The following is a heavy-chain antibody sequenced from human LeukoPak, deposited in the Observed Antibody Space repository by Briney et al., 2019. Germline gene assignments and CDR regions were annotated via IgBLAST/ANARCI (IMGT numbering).Heavy chain of an antibody. CDR1: GGTFSSYA. V-gene: IGHV1-69*01. J-gene: IGHJ4*02. CDR3: ARSPIHCSSTSCYVPLDY. D-gene: IGHD2-2*01. CDR2: IIPIFGTA. Sequence: SVKVSCKASGGTFSSYAISWVRQAPGQGLEWMGGIIPIFGTANYAQKSQGRVTITADESTSTAYMELSSLRSEDTAVYYCARSPIHCSSTSCYVPLDYWGQGTLVTVSS.